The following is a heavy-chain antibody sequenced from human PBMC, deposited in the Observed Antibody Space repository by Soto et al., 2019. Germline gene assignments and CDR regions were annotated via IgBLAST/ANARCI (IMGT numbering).Heavy chain of an antibody. CDR3: ARRGAYCSGGTCYHFDY. CDR1: GYTFTTYG. J-gene: IGHJ4*02. Sequence: QVHLVQSGAEVKKPGASVKVSCKASGYTFTTYGISWVRQAPGQGLEWMGWISTYNGNTNYEQKLQGRVTMTTDTLTSTAYMELRSLRSDDTAVYCCARRGAYCSGGTCYHFDYWGQGTLVTVSS. D-gene: IGHD2-15*01. CDR2: ISTYNGNT. V-gene: IGHV1-18*04.